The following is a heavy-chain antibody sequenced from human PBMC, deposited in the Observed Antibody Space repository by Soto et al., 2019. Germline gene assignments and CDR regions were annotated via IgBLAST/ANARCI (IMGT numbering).Heavy chain of an antibody. D-gene: IGHD3-3*01. CDR2: IIPIFGTA. Sequence: SVKVSCKASGGTFSSYAISWVRQAPGQGLEWMGGIIPIFGTANYAQKFQGRVTITADKSTSTAYMELSSLRSEDTAVYYCVCTGEKDYDFWSGHYHYSYYGMDVWGQGTTVTVSS. J-gene: IGHJ6*02. V-gene: IGHV1-69*06. CDR3: VCTGEKDYDFWSGHYHYSYYGMDV. CDR1: GGTFSSYA.